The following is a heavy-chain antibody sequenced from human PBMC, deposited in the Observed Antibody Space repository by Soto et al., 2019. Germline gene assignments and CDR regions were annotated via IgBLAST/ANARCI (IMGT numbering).Heavy chain of an antibody. V-gene: IGHV4-31*03. CDR3: ARMIVVVPAAIGGWFDP. CDR2: IYYSGST. J-gene: IGHJ5*02. Sequence: QVQLQESGPGLVKPSQTLSLTCTVSGGSISSGGYYWSWIRQHPGKGLEWIGYIYYSGSTYYNPSLKSRVTISVDTSKNQFSLKLSSLTAADTAVYYCARMIVVVPAAIGGWFDPWGQGTLVTVSS. CDR1: GGSISSGGYY. D-gene: IGHD2-2*01.